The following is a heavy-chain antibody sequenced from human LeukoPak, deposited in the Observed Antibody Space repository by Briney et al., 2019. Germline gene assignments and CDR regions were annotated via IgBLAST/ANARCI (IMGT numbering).Heavy chain of an antibody. CDR2: INTDGSST. V-gene: IGHV3-74*01. CDR1: GFTFSNDW. Sequence: GGSLRLSCAVSGFTFSNDWMYWVRQAPGKGLVWVSRINTDGSSTTYADSVKGRFTISRDNAKNTVHLQMNSLRAEDTAVYYSARGLVGLYYYYYYMDVWGKGTTVTVSS. D-gene: IGHD2-21*01. J-gene: IGHJ6*03. CDR3: ARGLVGLYYYYYYMDV.